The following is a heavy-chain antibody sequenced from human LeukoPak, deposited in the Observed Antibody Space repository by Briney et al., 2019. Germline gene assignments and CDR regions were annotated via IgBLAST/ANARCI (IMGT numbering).Heavy chain of an antibody. CDR3: ARHGGYSNGWWDY. D-gene: IGHD6-19*01. V-gene: IGHV4-4*07. CDR2: IYSTAST. Sequence: SETLSLTCAVSGGSISSHFWSWFRQPPGKGLEWIWRIYSTASTNYHPSLKSRVTVSRDTSKNHFSHTLTSATAADTAVYFCARHGGYSNGWWDYWGQGTLVTVSS. J-gene: IGHJ4*02. CDR1: GGSISSHF.